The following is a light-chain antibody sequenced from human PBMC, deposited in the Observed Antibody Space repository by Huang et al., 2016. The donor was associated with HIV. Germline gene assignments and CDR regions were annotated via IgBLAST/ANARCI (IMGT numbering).Light chain of an antibody. V-gene: IGKV2-28*01. J-gene: IGKJ5*01. Sequence: EIVMTQSPLFLVVTPGEPASISCRSRQSLLHSNGFNYFDWYLQKPGQSPQLLIYLASNRVSGVPDRFSGSGSGTDFTLKISRVEAEDVGVFYCMQGKQTPITFGQGTRLEIK. CDR1: QSLLHSNGFNY. CDR2: LAS. CDR3: MQGKQTPIT.